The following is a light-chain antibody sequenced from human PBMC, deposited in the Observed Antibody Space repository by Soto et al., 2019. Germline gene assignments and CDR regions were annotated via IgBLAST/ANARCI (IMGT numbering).Light chain of an antibody. CDR2: LNTDGSH. CDR3: QTWGTGIGV. J-gene: IGLJ2*01. Sequence: QLVLTQSPSASASLGASVKLTCTLSSGHSSYAIAWHQQQPEKGPWYLMKLNTDGSHSKGDGIPDRFSGSTSGAECYLTISSLQPEDEADYYCQTWGTGIGVFGGGTKLTVL. CDR1: SGHSSYA. V-gene: IGLV4-69*01.